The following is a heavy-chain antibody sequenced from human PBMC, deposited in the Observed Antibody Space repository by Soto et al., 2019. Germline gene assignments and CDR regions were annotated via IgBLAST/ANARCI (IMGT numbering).Heavy chain of an antibody. CDR1: GGSISPYY. V-gene: IGHV4-4*07. D-gene: IGHD1-1*01. CDR3: ARGGMVIIPTATAFDS. Sequence: PSETLSLTCSVAGGSISPYYWSWIRQPAGKGLEWIGRIYASGSTNYNPSLKSRVTMSVATSKNQFSLKLTSVTAADTATYYCARGGMVIIPTATAFDSWGQGTLVT. CDR2: IYASGST. J-gene: IGHJ4*02.